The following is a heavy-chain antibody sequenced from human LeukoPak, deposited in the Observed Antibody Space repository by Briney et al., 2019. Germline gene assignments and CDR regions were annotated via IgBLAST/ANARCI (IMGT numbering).Heavy chain of an antibody. CDR3: ARDEGWYSGSYDY. CDR2: IYSGGNT. CDR1: GFNVGSTY. J-gene: IGHJ4*02. Sequence: GGSLRLSCAASGFNVGSTYMSWVRQAPGKGPAWVSVIYSGGNTYYADSVKGRFTISRDDSKNTLYLQMNSLRAEDTAVYYCARDEGWYSGSYDYWGQGTLVTVSS. V-gene: IGHV3-53*05. D-gene: IGHD1-26*01.